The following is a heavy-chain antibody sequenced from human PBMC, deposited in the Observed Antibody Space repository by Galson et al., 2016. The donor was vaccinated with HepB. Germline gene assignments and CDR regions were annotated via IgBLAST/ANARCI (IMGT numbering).Heavy chain of an antibody. Sequence: SLRLSCAASGFSFSSYNMDWVRRAPGKGLEWVSYISRTGETFYYADSVKGRFTISRDNAKNLLYLQMNSLRDKDTAVYYCARDRRHNYAFFDSWGQGTPITVSS. CDR2: ISRTGETF. V-gene: IGHV3-48*02. CDR1: GFSFSSYN. J-gene: IGHJ4*02. D-gene: IGHD3-16*01. CDR3: ARDRRHNYAFFDS.